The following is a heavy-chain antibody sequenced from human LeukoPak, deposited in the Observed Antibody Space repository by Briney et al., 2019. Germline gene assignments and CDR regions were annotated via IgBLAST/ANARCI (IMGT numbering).Heavy chain of an antibody. Sequence: GAXVKVSCKASGYTFTSYGISWVRQAPGQGLKWMGWISAYNGNTNYAQKLQGRVTMTTDTSTSTAYMELRSLRSDDTAVYYCARDGDYGADNWFDPWGQGILVTVSS. CDR2: ISAYNGNT. CDR3: ARDGDYGADNWFDP. V-gene: IGHV1-18*01. D-gene: IGHD4-17*01. J-gene: IGHJ5*02. CDR1: GYTFTSYG.